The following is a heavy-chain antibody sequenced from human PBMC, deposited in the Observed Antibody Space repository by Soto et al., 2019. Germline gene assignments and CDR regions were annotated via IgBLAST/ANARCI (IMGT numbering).Heavy chain of an antibody. V-gene: IGHV1-2*02. CDR1: GYTFTGYY. CDR2: INPNSGGT. CDR3: ARTGYQWLGPHYYYYGTDV. Sequence: ASVKVSCKASGYTFTGYYMHWVRQAPGQGLEWMGWINPNSGGTNYAQKFQGRVTMTRDTSISTAYMELSRLRSDDTAVYYCARTGYQWLGPHYYYYGTDVWGQGTTVTVSS. D-gene: IGHD6-19*01. J-gene: IGHJ6*02.